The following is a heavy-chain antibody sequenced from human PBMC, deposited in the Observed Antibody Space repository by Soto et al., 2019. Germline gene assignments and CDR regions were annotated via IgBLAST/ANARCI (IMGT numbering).Heavy chain of an antibody. CDR3: ATHNTVVTPFNFDY. CDR1: GYSFTGDY. Sequence: ASVNVSCKASGYSFTGDYMHWVRQAPGQGLEWIGWISPNSGGTNYSQKFQGRVTMTRDTSISTAYMELSSLRSDDTAVYYCATHNTVVTPFNFDYWGQGTLVTVSS. J-gene: IGHJ4*02. CDR2: ISPNSGGT. V-gene: IGHV1-2*02. D-gene: IGHD2-21*02.